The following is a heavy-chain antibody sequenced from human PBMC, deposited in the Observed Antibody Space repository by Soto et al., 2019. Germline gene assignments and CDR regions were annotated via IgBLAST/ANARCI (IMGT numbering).Heavy chain of an antibody. Sequence: SETLSLTCTVSGGSISSGDYYWSWIRQPPGKGLEWIGYIYYGGSTYYNPSLKSRVTISVDTPKNQFSLKLSSVTAADTAVYYCARDNILGILYGGMDVWGQGTTVTVSS. D-gene: IGHD3-3*01. CDR3: ARDNILGILYGGMDV. CDR2: IYYGGST. CDR1: GGSISSGDYY. J-gene: IGHJ6*02. V-gene: IGHV4-30-4*01.